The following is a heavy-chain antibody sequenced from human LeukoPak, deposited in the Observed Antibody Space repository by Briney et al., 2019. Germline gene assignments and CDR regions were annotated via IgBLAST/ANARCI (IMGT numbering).Heavy chain of an antibody. CDR1: GYTFTSYY. V-gene: IGHV1-46*01. D-gene: IGHD6-13*01. Sequence: GASVKVSCKASGYTFTSYYMHWVRQAPGQGLEWMGIINPSGGNTSYAQKFQGRVTMTRDTSASTVYMELSSLRSEDTAVYYCARSSRGGSSWYGSRGGVYFDYWGQGTLVTVSS. J-gene: IGHJ4*02. CDR3: ARSSRGGSSWYGSRGGVYFDY. CDR2: INPSGGNT.